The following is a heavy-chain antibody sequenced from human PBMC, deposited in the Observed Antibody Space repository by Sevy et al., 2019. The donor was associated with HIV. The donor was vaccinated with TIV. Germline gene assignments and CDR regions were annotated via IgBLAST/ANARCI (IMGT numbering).Heavy chain of an antibody. D-gene: IGHD3-22*01. CDR3: SSPPHYYDSSGYYYDFDS. CDR1: GFTFSSYA. V-gene: IGHV3-30*04. CDR2: ISYDGSNK. Sequence: GGSLRLSCAASGFTFSSYAMHWVRQAPGKGLEWVAVISYDGSNKYYTDSVKGRFTISRDNSKNTMYLQMNSLRAEDTAVYYCSSPPHYYDSSGYYYDFDSWGQGTLVTVSS. J-gene: IGHJ4*02.